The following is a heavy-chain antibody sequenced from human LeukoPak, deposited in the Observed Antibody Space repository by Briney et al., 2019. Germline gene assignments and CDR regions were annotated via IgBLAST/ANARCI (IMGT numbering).Heavy chain of an antibody. CDR1: GGSISSYY. Sequence: SETLSLTCTVSGGSISSYYWSWIRQPPGKGLEWIGYIYYSGSTNYNPSLKSRATISVDTSKNQFSLKLSSVTAADTAVYYCARLTGYLYYFDYWGQGTLVTVSS. D-gene: IGHD3-9*01. J-gene: IGHJ4*02. CDR2: IYYSGST. CDR3: ARLTGYLYYFDY. V-gene: IGHV4-59*08.